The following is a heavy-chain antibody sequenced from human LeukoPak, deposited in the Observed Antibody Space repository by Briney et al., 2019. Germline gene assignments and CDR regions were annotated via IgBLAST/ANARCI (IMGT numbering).Heavy chain of an antibody. V-gene: IGHV6-1*01. D-gene: IGHD6-19*01. CDR1: GDSVSSNSAA. CDR2: TYYRSKWYN. Sequence: SQTLSLTCASSGDSVSSNSAAWNWIRQSPSRGLEWLGRTYYRSKWYNDYAVSVKSRITINPDTSKNQFSLQLNSVTPEDTAVYYCASMIAYSSGWSDDYWGQGTLVTVSS. J-gene: IGHJ4*02. CDR3: ASMIAYSSGWSDDY.